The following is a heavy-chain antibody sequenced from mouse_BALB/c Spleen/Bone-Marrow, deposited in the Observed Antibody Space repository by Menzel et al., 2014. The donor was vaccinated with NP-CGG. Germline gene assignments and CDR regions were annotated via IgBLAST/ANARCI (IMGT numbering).Heavy chain of an antibody. CDR3: XXXGDWFFDV. Sequence: EVKLMESGPGLVKPSQSLSLTCSVSGYSITSGYYWNWIRQFPGNKLEWMDYISYDGSNNYNPSLKNRISITRDTSKNQFFLRLNSVTTEDTXXXXXXXXGDWFFDVWGAGTTVTVSS. J-gene: IGHJ1*01. CDR1: GYSITSGYY. V-gene: IGHV3-6*02. CDR2: ISYDGSN.